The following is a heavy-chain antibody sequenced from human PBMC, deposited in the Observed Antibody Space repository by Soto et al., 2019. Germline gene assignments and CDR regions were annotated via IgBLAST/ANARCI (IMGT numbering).Heavy chain of an antibody. D-gene: IGHD3-10*02. CDR2: IHNSGIT. V-gene: IGHV4-31*03. CDR3: ARGDNVLYYFDY. CDR1: GGSISSGGFY. J-gene: IGHJ4*02. Sequence: PSETLSLTCTVSGGSISSGGFYWTWIRQHPGKGLEWIGYIHNSGITYLSPSLKSRVIMSVDTSKNQFSLRPSSVTAADTAVYYCARGDNVLYYFDYWGQGTLVTVSS.